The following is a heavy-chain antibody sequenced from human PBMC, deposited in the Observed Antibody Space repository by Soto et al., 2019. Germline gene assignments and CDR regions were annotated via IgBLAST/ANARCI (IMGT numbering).Heavy chain of an antibody. CDR3: AKVGGGSSSFQDV. J-gene: IGHJ6*04. V-gene: IGHV4-59*01. D-gene: IGHD6-6*01. CDR1: GGSISSYY. CDR2: IYYSGNT. Sequence: PSETLSLTCTVSGGSISSYYWSWIRQPPGKGLEWIGYIYYSGNTNYNPSLKSRVTISVDTSKNQFSLKLSSVTAADTAVYYCAKVGGGSSSFQDVWGKGTTVTVSS.